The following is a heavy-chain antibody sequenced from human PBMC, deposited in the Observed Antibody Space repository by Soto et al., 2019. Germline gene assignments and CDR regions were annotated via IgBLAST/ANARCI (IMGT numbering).Heavy chain of an antibody. CDR1: GFTFSNYE. D-gene: IGHD6-13*01. CDR3: ARRGYGSRWPNVYMDV. CDR2: ISNNGAHT. Sequence: EAQLVESGGGLVQPGGSLRLSCAASGFTFSNYEMQWVRQAPGNVLEYVSGISNNGAHTDYAKSVKGRFTISRDNSENTLSLQMGSLRAEDMAIYYCARRGYGSRWPNVYMDVWGKGTTVTVSS. V-gene: IGHV3-64*01. J-gene: IGHJ6*03.